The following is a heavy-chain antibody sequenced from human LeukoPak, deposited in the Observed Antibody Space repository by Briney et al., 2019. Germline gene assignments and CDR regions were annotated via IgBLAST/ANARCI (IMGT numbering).Heavy chain of an antibody. CDR1: GFTFSDYY. CDR3: AREYYYDSSGPIGY. J-gene: IGHJ4*02. D-gene: IGHD3-22*01. V-gene: IGHV3-11*01. Sequence: NPGGSLRLSCAASGFTFSDYYVSWIRQAPGKGLEWVSYISSSGSTIYYADSVKGRFTISRDNAKNSLYLQMNSLRAEDTAVYYCAREYYYDSSGPIGYWGQGTLVTVSS. CDR2: ISSSGSTI.